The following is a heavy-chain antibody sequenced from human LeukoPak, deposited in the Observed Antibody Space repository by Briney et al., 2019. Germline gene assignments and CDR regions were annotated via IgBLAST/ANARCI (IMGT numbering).Heavy chain of an antibody. CDR2: IGTAGDT. J-gene: IGHJ3*02. D-gene: IGHD4-17*01. CDR1: GFTFSSYD. CDR3: ARTGAPDYGDRTGLGAFDI. V-gene: IGHV3-13*01. Sequence: GGSLRLSCAASGFTFSSYDMHWVRQATGKGLEWVSAIGTAGDTYYPGSVKGRFTISRENAKNSLYLQMNSLRAGDTAVYYCARTGAPDYGDRTGLGAFDIWGQGTMVTVSS.